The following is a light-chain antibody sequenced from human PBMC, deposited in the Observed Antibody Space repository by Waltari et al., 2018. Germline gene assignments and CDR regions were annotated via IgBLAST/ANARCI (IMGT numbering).Light chain of an antibody. Sequence: SYEVTQPPSVSVSPGQTASITCSGDKLGDKYVCWYQQKPGQSPALVIYHDTKRPSGIPERFSGSNSGNTATLTISGTQAMDEADYYCQAWDTSTGVFGGGTRLTVL. CDR3: QAWDTSTGV. CDR1: KLGDKY. CDR2: HDT. J-gene: IGLJ2*01. V-gene: IGLV3-1*01.